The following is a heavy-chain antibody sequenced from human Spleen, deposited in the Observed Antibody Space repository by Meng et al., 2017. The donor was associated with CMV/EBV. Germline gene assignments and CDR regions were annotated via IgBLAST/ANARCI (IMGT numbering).Heavy chain of an antibody. CDR1: GFTFSRHA. Sequence: GESLKISCAASGFTFSRHAMHWVRQAPGKGPEWVAVISYDGTTKYYVDSVKGRFTISRDNSKTTLYLQMNSLRPEDTAVYYCARERDVVPAAIYDYWGQGTLVTVSS. CDR3: ARERDVVPAAIYDY. CDR2: ISYDGTTK. V-gene: IGHV3-30*04. D-gene: IGHD2-2*02. J-gene: IGHJ4*02.